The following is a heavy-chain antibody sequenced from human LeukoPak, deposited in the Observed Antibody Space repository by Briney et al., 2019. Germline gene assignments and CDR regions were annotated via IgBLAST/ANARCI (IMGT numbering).Heavy chain of an antibody. CDR1: GGSISSSSYY. CDR3: AREGYDFWSGYYVH. J-gene: IGHJ4*02. D-gene: IGHD3-3*01. CDR2: IYYSGST. Sequence: PSETLSLTCTVSGGSISSSSYYWGWIRQPPGKGLEWIGSIYYSGSTYYNPSLKSRVTISVDTSKNQFSLKLSSVTAADTAVYYCAREGYDFWSGYYVHWGQGTLVTVSS. V-gene: IGHV4-39*07.